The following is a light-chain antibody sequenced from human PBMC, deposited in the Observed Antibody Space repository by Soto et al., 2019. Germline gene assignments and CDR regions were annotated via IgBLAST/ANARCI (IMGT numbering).Light chain of an antibody. J-gene: IGLJ2*01. CDR1: SSDVGGYNY. CDR2: EVS. Sequence: QSALTQPASVSGSPGQSITISCTGTSSDVGGYNYVSWYQQHPGKVPKVMIYEVSNRPSGVSNRFSGSKSGNTASLTISGLQAEDEADYYCSSYTSSSTPVIFAGGTKLTVL. CDR3: SSYTSSSTPVI. V-gene: IGLV2-14*01.